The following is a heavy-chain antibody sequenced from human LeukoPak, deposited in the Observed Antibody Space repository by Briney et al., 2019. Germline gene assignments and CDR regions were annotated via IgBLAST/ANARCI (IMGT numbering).Heavy chain of an antibody. CDR1: GFTFNDYY. CDR2: ISSSSSYT. Sequence: GGSLTLLCAAAGFTFNDYYMSWIRQARGKGREWVSYISSSSSYTNYGDSVKGRFNISRDNAKNSLYLQMNSLRAEDTAVYYCARTPGTYYYGSGRPEDFDYWGQGTLVTVSS. J-gene: IGHJ4*02. V-gene: IGHV3-11*06. D-gene: IGHD3-10*01. CDR3: ARTPGTYYYGSGRPEDFDY.